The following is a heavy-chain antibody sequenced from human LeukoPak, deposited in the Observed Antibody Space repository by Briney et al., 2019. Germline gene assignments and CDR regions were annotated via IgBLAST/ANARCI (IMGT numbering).Heavy chain of an antibody. Sequence: PGGSLRLSCAASGFTFSSYAMSWVRQAPGKGLEWVSGISGSGGSTYYADSVKGRFTISRDNSRNTLYLQMNSLRAEDTAVYYCAKDLEAAAGTPADWYFDLWGRGTLVTVSS. CDR3: AKDLEAAAGTPADWYFDL. V-gene: IGHV3-23*01. D-gene: IGHD6-13*01. CDR2: ISGSGGST. CDR1: GFTFSSYA. J-gene: IGHJ2*01.